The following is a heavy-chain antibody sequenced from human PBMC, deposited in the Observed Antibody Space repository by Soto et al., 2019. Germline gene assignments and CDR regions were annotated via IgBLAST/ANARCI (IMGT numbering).Heavy chain of an antibody. CDR2: IAYAGSNK. D-gene: IGHD3-22*01. Sequence: QVQLVESGGGVVQPGRSLRLSCAASGFTFSSYAIHWVRQAPGKGLELVAIIAYAGSNKYYAESVKGRFTISRDNPKNTVHLQMSSLRTEDTAVYYCARDLSRGITMIALEIHYWGQGTLVTVSS. J-gene: IGHJ4*02. CDR1: GFTFSSYA. CDR3: ARDLSRGITMIALEIHY. V-gene: IGHV3-30-3*01.